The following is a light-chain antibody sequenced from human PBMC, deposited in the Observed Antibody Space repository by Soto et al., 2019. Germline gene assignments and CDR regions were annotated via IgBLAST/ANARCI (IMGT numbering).Light chain of an antibody. CDR1: SSDVGSYNL. J-gene: IGLJ2*01. CDR2: EGS. Sequence: QSVLTQPASVSGSPGQSITISCTGTSSDVGSYNLVSWYQQHPGKAPKLMIYEGSQRPSGVSNRFSGSKSGNTASLTISGLQAEDGADYYCCSYAGSSTDVVFGGGTKLTVL. V-gene: IGLV2-23*01. CDR3: CSYAGSSTDVV.